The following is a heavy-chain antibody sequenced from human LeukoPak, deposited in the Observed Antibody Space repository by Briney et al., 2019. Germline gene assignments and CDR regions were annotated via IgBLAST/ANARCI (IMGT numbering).Heavy chain of an antibody. J-gene: IGHJ3*02. D-gene: IGHD3-10*01. Sequence: PGGSLRLSCAASGFTFSSYAMSWVRQAPGKGLEWVSAISGSGGSKYYADSGKGRITISRDNSKNTLYLQMNSLRAEDTAVYYCAKRSLLWFGELFEGDAFDIWGQGTMVTVSS. CDR2: ISGSGGSK. CDR3: AKRSLLWFGELFEGDAFDI. CDR1: GFTFSSYA. V-gene: IGHV3-23*01.